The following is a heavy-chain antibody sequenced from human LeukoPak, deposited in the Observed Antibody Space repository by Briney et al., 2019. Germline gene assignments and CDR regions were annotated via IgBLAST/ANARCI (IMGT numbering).Heavy chain of an antibody. Sequence: KSGGSLGLSCAASGFTFSDYYMSWIRQAPGKGLEWVSYISSSGSTIYYAASVKGRFTISRDNAKNSLYLQMNSLRAEDTAVYYCARDENYYDSSGTPGYWGQGTLVTVSS. V-gene: IGHV3-11*01. D-gene: IGHD3-22*01. CDR3: ARDENYYDSSGTPGY. CDR1: GFTFSDYY. CDR2: ISSSGSTI. J-gene: IGHJ4*02.